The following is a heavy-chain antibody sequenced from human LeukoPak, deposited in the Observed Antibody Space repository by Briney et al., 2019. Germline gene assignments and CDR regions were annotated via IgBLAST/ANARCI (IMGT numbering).Heavy chain of an antibody. J-gene: IGHJ4*02. Sequence: GASLRLSCAASGFTFNNYAMSWVRQAPGRGLEWVSAILGSGRSAYYADSVKGRFTISRDNSKNSLFLQMNSLRVEDTALYYCSKWGDYDVLTGYYDSDFWGQGTLVTVSA. V-gene: IGHV3-23*01. CDR2: ILGSGRSA. CDR3: SKWGDYDVLTGYYDSDF. D-gene: IGHD3-9*01. CDR1: GFTFNNYA.